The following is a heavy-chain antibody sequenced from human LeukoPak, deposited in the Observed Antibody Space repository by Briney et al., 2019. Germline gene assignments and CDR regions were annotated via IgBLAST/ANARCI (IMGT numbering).Heavy chain of an antibody. V-gene: IGHV4-39*01. CDR2: IYYSGST. D-gene: IGHD5-24*01. Sequence: SETLSHTCTVSGGSIISSSYYWGWIRQPPGKGLEWIGSIYYSGSTYYNPSLKSRVTISVDTSKNQFSLKLSSVTAADTAVYYCARLSERCLQQNWFDPWGQGTLVTVSS. CDR3: ARLSERCLQQNWFDP. CDR1: GGSIISSSYY. J-gene: IGHJ5*02.